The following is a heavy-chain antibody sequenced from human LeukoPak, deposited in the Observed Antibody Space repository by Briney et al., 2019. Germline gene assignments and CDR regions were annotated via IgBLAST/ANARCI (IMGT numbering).Heavy chain of an antibody. J-gene: IGHJ4*02. CDR2: INTNTGNP. CDR3: ARAAPDSSGGTPIAY. D-gene: IGHD6-19*01. CDR1: GYTFTSSD. V-gene: IGHV7-4-1*02. Sequence: ASVKVSCKTSGYTFTSSDINWVRQAPGQGLEWMGWINTNTGNPTYAQGFTGRFVFSLDTYVSTAYLQISSLKAEDTAVYYCARAAPDSSGGTPIAYWGQGTLVTVSS.